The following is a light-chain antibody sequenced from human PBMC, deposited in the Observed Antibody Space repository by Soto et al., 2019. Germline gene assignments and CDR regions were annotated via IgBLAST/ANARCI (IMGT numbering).Light chain of an antibody. Sequence: DIPMTQSPSSVSASVGDRVNITCRASQGISSWVAWYPQKPGKAPNLLTYAASSLQSGVPSRFSGSGSGTEFTLTISSLQPEDFATYYCQQPDTFPLTFGGGTKVEIK. V-gene: IGKV1-12*01. J-gene: IGKJ4*01. CDR3: QQPDTFPLT. CDR2: AAS. CDR1: QGISSW.